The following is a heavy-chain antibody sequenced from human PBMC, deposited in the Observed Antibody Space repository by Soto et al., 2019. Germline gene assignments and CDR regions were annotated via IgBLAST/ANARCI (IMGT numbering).Heavy chain of an antibody. J-gene: IGHJ4*02. V-gene: IGHV4-59*08. D-gene: IGHD3-16*01. CDR2: IYYSGGT. CDR1: GGSITNYY. CDR3: SRHGGKRAFDY. Sequence: QVQLQESGPGLVKPSETLSLICTVSGGSITNYYWSWIRQPPGKGLEWIGNIYYSGGTNYNPSLKGRTAISRSPSKEQFPPEVDPGTAGNQGLYLWSRHGGKRAFDYWGQGILVSVSS.